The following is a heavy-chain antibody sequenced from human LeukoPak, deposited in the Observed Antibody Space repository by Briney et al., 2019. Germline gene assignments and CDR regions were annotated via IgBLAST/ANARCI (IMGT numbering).Heavy chain of an antibody. V-gene: IGHV3-30*03. D-gene: IGHD2-15*01. CDR3: ASKYCSGGTCYSAPTY. CDR1: GFTFSSYG. J-gene: IGHJ4*02. CDR2: ISYDGSSK. Sequence: GRSLRLSCAASGFTFSSYGMHWVRQAPGQGLEWVALISYDGSSKYYADSVKGRFTISRDNSKSTLYLQMNSLRAEDTAVYYCASKYCSGGTCYSAPTYWGQGTLVTVSS.